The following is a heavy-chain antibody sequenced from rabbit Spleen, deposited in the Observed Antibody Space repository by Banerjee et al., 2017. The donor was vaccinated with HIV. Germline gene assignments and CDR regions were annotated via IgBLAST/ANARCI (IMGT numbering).Heavy chain of an antibody. Sequence: QEQLEESGGDLVKPEGSLTLTCTAPGFSFSSSYYMCWVRQAPGKGLEWITCINMVTGKSVYASWAKGRFIMSRTSSTKVTLQMTRLTAADTATYFCARDTSSSFSSYGMDLWGPGTLVTVS. D-gene: IGHD1-1*01. CDR2: INMVTGKS. CDR1: GFSFSSSYY. CDR3: ARDTSSSFSSYGMDL. J-gene: IGHJ6*01. V-gene: IGHV1S45*01.